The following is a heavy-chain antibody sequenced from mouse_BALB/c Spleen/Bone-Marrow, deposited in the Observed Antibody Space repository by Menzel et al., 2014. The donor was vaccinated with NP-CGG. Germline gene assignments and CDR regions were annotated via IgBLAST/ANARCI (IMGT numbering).Heavy chain of an antibody. V-gene: IGHV14-3*02. Sequence: EVKLVESGAELVQPGASVKLSCTASGFNIXDTYMHWVKQRPEQGLEWIGRIDPANGNTKYDPKFQGKATITADTSSNTAYLQLSSLTSEDTAVYYCARGSDGFAYWGQGTLVTVSA. CDR2: IDPANGNT. CDR1: GFNIXDTY. J-gene: IGHJ3*01. CDR3: ARGSDGFAY.